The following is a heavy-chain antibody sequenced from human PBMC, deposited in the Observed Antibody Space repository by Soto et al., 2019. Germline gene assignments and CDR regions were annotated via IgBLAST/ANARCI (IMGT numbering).Heavy chain of an antibody. CDR1: GGTFSSYA. J-gene: IGHJ6*02. Sequence: GASVKVSCKASGGTFSSYAISWVRQAPGQGLEWMGGIIPIFGTANYAQKFQGRVTITADESTSTAYMELSSLRSEDTAVYYCARESGILEWLLSPEGYYGMDVWGQGTTVTVSS. V-gene: IGHV1-69*13. CDR3: ARESGILEWLLSPEGYYGMDV. D-gene: IGHD3-3*01. CDR2: IIPIFGTA.